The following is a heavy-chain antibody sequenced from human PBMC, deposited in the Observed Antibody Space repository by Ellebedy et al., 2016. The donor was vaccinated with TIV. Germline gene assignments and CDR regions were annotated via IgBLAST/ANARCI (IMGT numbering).Heavy chain of an antibody. CDR3: ARGASGSYPLPLDY. CDR2: INTVNNNT. D-gene: IGHD1-26*01. CDR1: GYNFNSYG. V-gene: IGHV1-18*01. Sequence: ASVNVSCXPSGYNFNSYGISWVRQAPGQGLEWMGWINTVNNNTNYAHKVQGRVTMTTDTSTSTAYMELRSLRSDDTAVYYCARGASGSYPLPLDYWGQGTLVTVSS. J-gene: IGHJ4*02.